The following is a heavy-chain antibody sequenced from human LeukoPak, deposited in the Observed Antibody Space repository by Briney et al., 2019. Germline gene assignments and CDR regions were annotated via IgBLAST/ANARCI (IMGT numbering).Heavy chain of an antibody. V-gene: IGHV4-59*01. CDR2: IYYSGST. Sequence: SETLSLTCTVSGGSISSYYWSWIRQPPGKGLEWIGYIYYSGSTNYNPSLKSRVTISVDTSKNQFSLKLGSVTAADTAVYYCARYAPLLGPDYWGQGTLVTVSS. CDR1: GGSISSYY. D-gene: IGHD3-10*01. J-gene: IGHJ4*02. CDR3: ARYAPLLGPDY.